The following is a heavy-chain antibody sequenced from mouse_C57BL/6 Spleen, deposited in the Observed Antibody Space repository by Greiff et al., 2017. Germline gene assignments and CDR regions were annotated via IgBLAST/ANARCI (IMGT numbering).Heavy chain of an antibody. V-gene: IGHV14-3*01. CDR3: ARDDYEDYYAMDY. D-gene: IGHD2-4*01. CDR1: GFNITNYY. CDR2: IDPANGNT. J-gene: IGHJ4*01. Sequence: EVQLQQSVAELVRPGASVKLSCTASGFNITNYYMHWVKQRPEQGLEWIGRIDPANGNTKYAPKFQGKATITADTSSNTAYLQLSSLTSEDTAVYYCARDDYEDYYAMDYWGQGTSVTVSS.